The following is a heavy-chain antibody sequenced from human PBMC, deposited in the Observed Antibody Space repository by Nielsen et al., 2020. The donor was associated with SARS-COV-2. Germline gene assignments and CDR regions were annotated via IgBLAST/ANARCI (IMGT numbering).Heavy chain of an antibody. J-gene: IGHJ6*02. CDR3: ASDSNSYNYYYYYGMDV. CDR2: ISYEGSIK. CDR1: GFTFTNFG. D-gene: IGHD2-2*01. V-gene: IGHV3-30*03. Sequence: GESLKISCAASGFTFTNFGMHWVRQAPGKGLEWVAFISYEGSIKYYADSVKGRFTISRDNSKNTLYLQMNSLRAEDTAVYYCASDSNSYNYYYYYGMDVWGQGTTVTVSS.